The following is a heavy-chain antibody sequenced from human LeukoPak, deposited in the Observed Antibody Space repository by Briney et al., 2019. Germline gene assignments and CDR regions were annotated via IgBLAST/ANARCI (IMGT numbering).Heavy chain of an antibody. V-gene: IGHV4-39*01. Sequence: SETLSLTCTVSGGSISSSTYHWGWIRQPPGKGLEWIGSFTGNTYSNPSLKSRVTISLDTSKNQFSLKLTSVTPADMAMYYCTRLVNGRPLDLSGQGVLVTVSS. J-gene: IGHJ4*02. CDR3: TRLVNGRPLDL. CDR2: FTGNT. CDR1: GGSISSSTYH. D-gene: IGHD2-8*01.